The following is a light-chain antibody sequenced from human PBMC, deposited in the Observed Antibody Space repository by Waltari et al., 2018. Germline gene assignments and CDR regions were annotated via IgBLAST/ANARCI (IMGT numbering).Light chain of an antibody. J-gene: IGKJ1*01. Sequence: EVVLTQSPVTLSLSPGERGTLSCRASQSVGIYLAWYQQKPGQPPRLLMYDTSKRATGIPARFSGSGSGADFTLTISSLEPEDFAIYYCQHRVNWPWTFGQGTKVDIK. V-gene: IGKV3-11*01. CDR2: DTS. CDR1: QSVGIY. CDR3: QHRVNWPWT.